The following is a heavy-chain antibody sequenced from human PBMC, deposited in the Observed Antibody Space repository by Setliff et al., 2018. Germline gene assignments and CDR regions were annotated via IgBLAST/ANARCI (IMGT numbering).Heavy chain of an antibody. D-gene: IGHD6-19*01. Sequence: SETLSLTCTVSGGSISSDSHYWGWIRQPAGKGLEWIGRIYISGSTIYNPSLKSRVTISVDTSKNQFSLKLSSVTAADTAVDYCARAISGWYSAFYYYMDVWGKGTTVTVSS. V-gene: IGHV4-61*02. CDR3: ARAISGWYSAFYYYMDV. J-gene: IGHJ6*03. CDR1: GGSISSDSHY. CDR2: IYISGST.